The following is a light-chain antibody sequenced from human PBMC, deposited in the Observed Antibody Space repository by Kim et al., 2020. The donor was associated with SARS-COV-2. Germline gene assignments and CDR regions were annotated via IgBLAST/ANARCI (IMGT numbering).Light chain of an antibody. CDR2: EKN. J-gene: IGLJ2*01. CDR3: NSRESGVNHVV. CDR1: SLRSYY. V-gene: IGLV3-19*01. Sequence: SSELTQDPAVSVALGQTVRITCQGDSLRSYYASWYQQKPGQAPLLVLYEKNNRPSGIPDRFSGSSSGNTASLTITGAQAEDEADYYCNSRESGVNHVVFGGGTKLTVL.